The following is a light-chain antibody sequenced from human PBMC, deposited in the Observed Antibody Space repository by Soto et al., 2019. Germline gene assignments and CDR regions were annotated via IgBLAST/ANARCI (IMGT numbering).Light chain of an antibody. J-gene: IGKJ1*01. CDR2: GAS. CDR1: QNIDRW. Sequence: DMQMTQSPSTLSASVGDRVTITYRASQNIDRWLAWYQQKPGKAPNLLIYGASSLESGVPSRFSGSGSGIEFTLTISSLRPDDFATYYCQHYNSYPWTFGQGTKVEIK. CDR3: QHYNSYPWT. V-gene: IGKV1-5*03.